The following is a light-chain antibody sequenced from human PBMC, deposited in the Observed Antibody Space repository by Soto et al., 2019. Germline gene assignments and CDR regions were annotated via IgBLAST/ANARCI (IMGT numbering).Light chain of an antibody. V-gene: IGKV3D-20*01. CDR2: GDS. CDR3: HHYDDSPPFW. CDR1: QSVSGAA. Sequence: IVLPQSPAPLSLSPGESLSLSCVARQSVSGAAIAWYQHKPGLAPRLLVYGDSRRATGVPDRFSGSGSGTHFTLTIRRLEPEDCAVYYCHHYDDSPPFWFGQGTKVDIK. J-gene: IGKJ2*01.